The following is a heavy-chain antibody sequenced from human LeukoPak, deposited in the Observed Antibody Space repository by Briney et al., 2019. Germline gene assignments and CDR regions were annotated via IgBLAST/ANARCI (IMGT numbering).Heavy chain of an antibody. D-gene: IGHD2/OR15-2a*01. V-gene: IGHV1-69*04. J-gene: IGHJ5*02. Sequence: ASVKVSCKASGGSFSSYVITWVRQAPGHGLEWMGRIIPVLGVSNFAQKFQGRVNIDADKSTNTAHMELSRLEPGDTAVYYCAKDRSNYFLNWFDPWGQGTLVTVSS. CDR3: AKDRSNYFLNWFDP. CDR1: GGSFSSYV. CDR2: IIPVLGVS.